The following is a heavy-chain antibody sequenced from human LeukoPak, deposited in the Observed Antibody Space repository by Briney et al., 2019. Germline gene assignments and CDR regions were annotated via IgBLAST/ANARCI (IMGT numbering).Heavy chain of an antibody. J-gene: IGHJ5*02. CDR1: GFSFSTYG. CDR3: ARDGSSGWKNWFDP. Sequence: QPGGSLRLSCAASGFSFSTYGFHWVRQAPGKGLEWVAVIWYDGTKAYYADSVTGRFTISRDNAKNSLYLQMNSLRAEDTAVYYCARDGSSGWKNWFDPWGQGTLVTVSS. CDR2: IWYDGTKA. V-gene: IGHV3-33*01. D-gene: IGHD6-19*01.